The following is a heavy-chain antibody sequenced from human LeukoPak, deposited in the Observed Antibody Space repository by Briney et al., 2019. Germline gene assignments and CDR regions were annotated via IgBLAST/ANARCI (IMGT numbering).Heavy chain of an antibody. Sequence: SETLSLTCTVSGGSISSHYWSWIRQPPGKGLEWIGYIYYSGSTNYNPSLKSRVTISVDTSKNQFSLKLSSATAADTAVYYCARVEGYCSSTSCYAFDIWGQGTMVTVSS. V-gene: IGHV4-59*11. CDR2: IYYSGST. CDR3: ARVEGYCSSTSCYAFDI. CDR1: GGSISSHY. J-gene: IGHJ3*02. D-gene: IGHD2-2*01.